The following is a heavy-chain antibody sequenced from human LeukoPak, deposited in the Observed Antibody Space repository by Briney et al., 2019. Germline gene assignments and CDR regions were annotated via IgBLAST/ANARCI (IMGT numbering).Heavy chain of an antibody. D-gene: IGHD3-10*01. V-gene: IGHV3-33*01. CDR1: GFAFNTYA. CDR2: IWHDGSHK. CDR3: AREIFGSGSCPDY. Sequence: GGSLRLSCAASGFAFNTYAMHWVRQAPGKGLEWVTLIWHDGSHKFYIDSVRGRFTISRDNSRNTVYLQMNGLRAEDTAVYYCAREIFGSGSCPDYWGQGTLVTVSS. J-gene: IGHJ4*02.